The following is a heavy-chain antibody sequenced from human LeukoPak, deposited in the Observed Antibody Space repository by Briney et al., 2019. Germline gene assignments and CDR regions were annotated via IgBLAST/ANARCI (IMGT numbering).Heavy chain of an antibody. J-gene: IGHJ4*02. V-gene: IGHV3-30-3*01. CDR2: ISYDGSNK. CDR1: RFTFNSYA. CDR3: ARDLSGDIVVVPAAMCLDY. Sequence: PGMSLRLSCAASRFTFNSYAMHWVRQAPSKGLEWVAVISYDGSNKYYTDSVKGRFTISRDNSKNTLYLQMNSLRAEDTAVYYCARDLSGDIVVVPAAMCLDYWGQGTLVTVSS. D-gene: IGHD2-2*01.